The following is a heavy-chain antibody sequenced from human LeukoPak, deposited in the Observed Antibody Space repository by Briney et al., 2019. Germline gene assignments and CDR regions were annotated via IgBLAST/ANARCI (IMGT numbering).Heavy chain of an antibody. D-gene: IGHD2/OR15-2a*01. CDR3: AREGPRGNSQFDY. CDR2: IWYDGSNK. J-gene: IGHJ4*02. V-gene: IGHV3-33*01. Sequence: GGSLRLSCAASGFTFSSYGMHWVRQAPGKGLEWAALIWYDGSNKYYADSVKGRLTVSRDNSKNTLYLQMNSLRAEDTAVYYCAREGPRGNSQFDYWGQGTLVTVSS. CDR1: GFTFSSYG.